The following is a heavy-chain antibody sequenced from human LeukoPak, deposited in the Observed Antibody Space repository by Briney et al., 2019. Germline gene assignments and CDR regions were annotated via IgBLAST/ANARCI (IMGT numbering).Heavy chain of an antibody. CDR1: GGTFSSYA. CDR2: IIPIFGTV. Sequence: ASVKVSCKASGGTFSSYAISWVRQAPGQGLEWMGGIIPIFGTVNYAQKFQGRVTITTDESTSTAYMELSSLRSEDTAVYYCARGSSAGYYYYYYYMDVWGKGTTVTVSS. J-gene: IGHJ6*03. D-gene: IGHD6-25*01. CDR3: ARGSSAGYYYYYYYMDV. V-gene: IGHV1-69*05.